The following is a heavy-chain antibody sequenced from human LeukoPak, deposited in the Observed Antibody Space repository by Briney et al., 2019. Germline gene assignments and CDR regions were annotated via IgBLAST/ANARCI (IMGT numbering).Heavy chain of an antibody. V-gene: IGHV3-7*03. CDR1: GFTFSSYN. CDR2: IKQDGSEK. CDR3: AREKYYFDY. J-gene: IGHJ4*02. Sequence: PGGSLRLSCAASGFTFSSYNMSWVRQAPGKGLEWVANIKQDGSEKYYVDSVKGRFTISRDNAKNSLYLQMNSLRAEDTAVYYCAREKYYFDYWGQGTLVTVSS.